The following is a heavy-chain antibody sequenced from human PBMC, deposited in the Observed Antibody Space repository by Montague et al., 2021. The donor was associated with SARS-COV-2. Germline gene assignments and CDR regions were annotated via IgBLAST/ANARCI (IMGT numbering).Heavy chain of an antibody. J-gene: IGHJ2*01. CDR3: ARNRGWGSRGAGYIDL. CDR1: GGSISGDNYY. Sequence: TLSLTCTGSGGSISGDNYYWTWIRQHPGKGLEWIAYIYYTGSTYYNPSLQSRLRTSLDTSKSQFSLTLTSVTAADTAIYYCARNRGWGSRGAGYIDLWGRGTLVTVSS. CDR2: IYYTGST. D-gene: IGHD7-27*01. V-gene: IGHV4-31*03.